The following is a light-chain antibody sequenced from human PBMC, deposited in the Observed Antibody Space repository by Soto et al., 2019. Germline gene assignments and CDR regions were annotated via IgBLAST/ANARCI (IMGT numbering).Light chain of an antibody. J-gene: IGKJ5*01. V-gene: IGKV3-20*01. Sequence: EIVLTQSPATLSLSPGERATLSCRASQSVSSSSLGWYQQIPGQAPRLVIFDISNRATGIPDRFSGSGSGTDCTLTISRLEPEDFAVYYCQLYSRSPRQITFGQGTRLEIK. CDR2: DIS. CDR1: QSVSSSS. CDR3: QLYSRSPRQIT.